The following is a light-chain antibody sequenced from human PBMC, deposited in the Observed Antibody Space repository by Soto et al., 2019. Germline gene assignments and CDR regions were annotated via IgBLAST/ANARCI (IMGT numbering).Light chain of an antibody. CDR2: DAS. Sequence: EIVMTQSPATLSVSPVERATLSCRASQSVSSYLAWYQQKPGQAPRLLIYDASNRATGIPDRFSGSGSGTDFTLTISRLEPEDFAVYYCQQYGYSPRTFGQGTKVDIK. J-gene: IGKJ1*01. CDR1: QSVSSY. CDR3: QQYGYSPRT. V-gene: IGKV3-20*01.